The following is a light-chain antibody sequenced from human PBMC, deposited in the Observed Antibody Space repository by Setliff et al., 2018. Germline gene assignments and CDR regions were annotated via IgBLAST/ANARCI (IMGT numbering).Light chain of an antibody. Sequence: QAVVTQEPSLTVSPGGTVTLTCDSNTGAVTSGHYPYWFQQKPGQAPRTLIYDTSNKYSSTPARFSGSLLGGKAALTLSGAQPEDEAAYYCLFSFGGGRAVFGGGTKVTVL. V-gene: IGLV7-46*01. CDR3: LFSFGGGRAV. CDR2: DTS. CDR1: TGAVTSGHY. J-gene: IGLJ3*02.